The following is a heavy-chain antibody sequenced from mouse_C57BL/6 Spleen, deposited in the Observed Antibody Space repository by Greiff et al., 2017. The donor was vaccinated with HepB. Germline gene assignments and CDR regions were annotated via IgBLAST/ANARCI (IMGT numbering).Heavy chain of an antibody. J-gene: IGHJ3*01. CDR3: ARRGDYGEGFAY. CDR2: IYPGSGNN. V-gene: IGHV1-76*01. CDR1: GYTFTDYY. Sequence: VQLQQSGAELVRPGASVKLSCKASGYTFTDYYINWVKQRPGQGLEWIARIYPGSGNNYYNEKFKGKATLTAEKSSSTAYMQLSSLTSEDSAVYFCARRGDYGEGFAYWGQGTLVTVSA. D-gene: IGHD2-4*01.